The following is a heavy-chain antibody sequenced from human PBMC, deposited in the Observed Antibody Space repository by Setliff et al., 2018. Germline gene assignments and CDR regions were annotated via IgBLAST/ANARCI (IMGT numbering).Heavy chain of an antibody. D-gene: IGHD3-22*01. Sequence: SETLSLTCTVSGGSISSGGYYWSWIRQHPGKRLEWIGYIYYSGSTSYYNPSLKSRVTISVDTSKNQFSLKLSSVTAADTAVYFCARDDPNHYDVSGYSVGYFDYWGLGTPVTVSS. CDR1: GGSISSGGYY. CDR3: ARDDPNHYDVSGYSVGYFDY. CDR2: IYYSGSTS. J-gene: IGHJ4*02. V-gene: IGHV4-31*03.